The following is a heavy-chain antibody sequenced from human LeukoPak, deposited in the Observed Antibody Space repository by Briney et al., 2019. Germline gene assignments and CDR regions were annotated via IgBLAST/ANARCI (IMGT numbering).Heavy chain of an antibody. D-gene: IGHD3-16*02. CDR3: AREVWARATIYDYVWGSYRPYYFDY. J-gene: IGHJ4*02. Sequence: ASVKVSCKASGYTFTSYYMHWVRQAPGQGLEWMGIINPSGGSTSYAQKFQGRVTMTRDMSTSTVYMELSGLRSEDTAVYYCAREVWARATIYDYVWGSYRPYYFDYWGQGTLVTVSS. CDR2: INPSGGST. V-gene: IGHV1-46*01. CDR1: GYTFTSYY.